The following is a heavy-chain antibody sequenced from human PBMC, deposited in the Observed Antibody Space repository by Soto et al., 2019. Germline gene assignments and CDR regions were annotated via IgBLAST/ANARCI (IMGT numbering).Heavy chain of an antibody. CDR1: AVTFTGYG. CDR2: IRCDGSNI. Sequence: QVELVESGGGVVQPGRSLRLSCAASAVTFTGYGMHWVRQAPGKGLEWVAVIRCDGSNIYYADSVKGRFTISRDNARNMHYLQINSLRAEDTAVYYCARDGVGSTAYFGYFDYWGLGTLVTVSS. D-gene: IGHD1-26*01. CDR3: ARDGVGSTAYFGYFDY. V-gene: IGHV3-33*01. J-gene: IGHJ4*02.